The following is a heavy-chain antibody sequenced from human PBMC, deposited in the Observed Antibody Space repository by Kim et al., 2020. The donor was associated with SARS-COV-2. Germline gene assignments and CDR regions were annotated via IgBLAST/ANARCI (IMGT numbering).Heavy chain of an antibody. CDR1: GFTFSDYY. Sequence: GGSLRLSCAASGFTFSDYYMSWIRQAPGKGLEWVSYISSSSSYTNYADSVKGRFTISRDNAKNSLYLQMNSLRAEDTAVYYCAMSKRDIVVVPAALDYWGQGTLVTVSS. V-gene: IGHV3-11*03. J-gene: IGHJ4*02. CDR3: AMSKRDIVVVPAALDY. CDR2: ISSSSSYT. D-gene: IGHD2-2*01.